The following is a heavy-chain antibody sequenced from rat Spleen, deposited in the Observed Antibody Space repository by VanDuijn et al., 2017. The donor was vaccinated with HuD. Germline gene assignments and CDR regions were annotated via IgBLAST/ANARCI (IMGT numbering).Heavy chain of an antibody. V-gene: IGHV2-32*01. D-gene: IGHD1-5*01. CDR1: GFSLTTYH. CDR2: MWSHGDT. CDR3: TREGTTTSVFAY. J-gene: IGHJ3*01. Sequence: QVQLKESGPGLVQPSQTLSLTCTVSGFSLTTYHVHWVRQSPGKGLEWMGVMWSHGDTSYNSALKSRLSISRDTSKSQVFLKMNSLQTEDTAIYYCTREGTTTSVFAYWGQGTLVTVSS.